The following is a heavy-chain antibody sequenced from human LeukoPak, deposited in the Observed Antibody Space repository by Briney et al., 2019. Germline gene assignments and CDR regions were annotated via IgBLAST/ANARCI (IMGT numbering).Heavy chain of an antibody. CDR1: GFTFSSYA. Sequence: GRSQRLSCAASGFTFSSYAMHWVRQAPGEGLECVAVIWHDGGNKYYTDSVKGRFTISRDNSQNTLYLQMNNLRAEDTAVYYCARGGWFGQLLPNDYWGQGTLVTVSS. J-gene: IGHJ4*02. CDR2: IWHDGGNK. V-gene: IGHV3-33*01. D-gene: IGHD3-10*01. CDR3: ARGGWFGQLLPNDY.